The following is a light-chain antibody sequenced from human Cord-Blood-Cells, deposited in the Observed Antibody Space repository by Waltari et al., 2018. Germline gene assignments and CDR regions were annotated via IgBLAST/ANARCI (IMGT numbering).Light chain of an antibody. CDR2: SNN. V-gene: IGLV1-44*01. CDR3: AAWDDSLNGWV. Sequence: QSVLTQPPSASGTPGQRATIPCSGSSSNTGSNTVNWYQQLPGTAPKLLIYSNNQRPSGVPDRFSGSKSGTSASLAISGLQSEDEADYYCAAWDDSLNGWVFGGGTKLTVL. J-gene: IGLJ3*02. CDR1: SSNTGSNT.